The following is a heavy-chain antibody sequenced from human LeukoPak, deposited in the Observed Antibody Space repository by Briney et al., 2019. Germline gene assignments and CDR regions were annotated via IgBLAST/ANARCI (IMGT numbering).Heavy chain of an antibody. V-gene: IGHV4-38-2*01. J-gene: IGHJ4*02. CDR2: IYHSGST. D-gene: IGHD2-2*02. Sequence: SETLSLTCAVSGYSISSGYYWGWIRQPPGKGLEWIGSIYHSGSTYYNPSLKRRVTISVDTSKNQFSLKLSSVTAADTAVYYCARLVPAAILDYWGQGTLVTVSS. CDR1: GYSISSGYY. CDR3: ARLVPAAILDY.